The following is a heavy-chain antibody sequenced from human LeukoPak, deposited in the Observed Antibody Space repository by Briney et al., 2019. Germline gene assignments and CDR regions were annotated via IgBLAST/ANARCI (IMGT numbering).Heavy chain of an antibody. Sequence: PGGSLRLSCAASGFTFSSYAMNWVRQAPGKGLEWVSSISSSSTYIYYADSVKGRFTISRDNAKNSLYLQMNSLRAEDTAVYYCARVNYGDYVDYWGQGTLVTVSS. CDR3: ARVNYGDYVDY. J-gene: IGHJ4*02. D-gene: IGHD4-17*01. CDR1: GFTFSSYA. CDR2: ISSSSTYI. V-gene: IGHV3-21*01.